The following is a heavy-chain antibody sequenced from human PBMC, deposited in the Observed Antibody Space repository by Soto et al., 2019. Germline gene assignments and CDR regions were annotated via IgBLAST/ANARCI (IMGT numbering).Heavy chain of an antibody. D-gene: IGHD3-10*01. Sequence: GASVKVSCKASGGTFSSYAISWVRQAPGQGLEWMGGTIPIFGTANYAQKFQGRVTITADESTSTAYMELSSLRSEDTAVYYCARGITMVRGVDIYYYYGMDVWGQGTTVTVSS. J-gene: IGHJ6*02. CDR1: GGTFSSYA. CDR2: TIPIFGTA. V-gene: IGHV1-69*13. CDR3: ARGITMVRGVDIYYYYGMDV.